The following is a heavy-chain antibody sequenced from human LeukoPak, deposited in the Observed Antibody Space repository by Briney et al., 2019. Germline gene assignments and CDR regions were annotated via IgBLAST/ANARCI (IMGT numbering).Heavy chain of an antibody. V-gene: IGHV4-30-4*08. Sequence: LRLSCAASGFTVSSNYMSWVRQAPGKGLEWIGYIYYSGSTYYNPSLKSRVTISVDTSKNQFSLKLSSVTAADTAVYYCARDLSVSGQLLSTSAFDIWGQGTMVTVSS. CDR3: ARDLSVSGQLLSTSAFDI. J-gene: IGHJ3*02. D-gene: IGHD3-10*01. CDR1: GFTVSSNY. CDR2: IYYSGST.